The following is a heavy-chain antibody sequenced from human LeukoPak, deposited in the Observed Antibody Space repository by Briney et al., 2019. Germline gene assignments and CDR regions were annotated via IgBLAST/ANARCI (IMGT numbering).Heavy chain of an antibody. CDR2: ISGSGGST. V-gene: IGHV3-23*01. D-gene: IGHD3-22*01. CDR1: GFTFGDYA. Sequence: PGGSLRLSCTASGFTFGDYAMSWFRQAPGKGLEWVSAISGSGGSTYYADSVKGRFTISRDNSKNTLYLQMNSLRAEDTAVYYCISGGDSSGYYPSYFDYWGQGTLVTVSS. CDR3: ISGGDSSGYYPSYFDY. J-gene: IGHJ4*02.